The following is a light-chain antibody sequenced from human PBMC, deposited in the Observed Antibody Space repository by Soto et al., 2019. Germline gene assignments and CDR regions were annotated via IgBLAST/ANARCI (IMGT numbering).Light chain of an antibody. J-gene: IGKJ3*01. CDR1: QGLLHRNGYNY. CDR3: QQYYSTPFT. CDR2: WAS. V-gene: IGKV4-1*01. Sequence: DIVLPQSPLSLSVTPGESASISCRSTQGLLHRNGYNYLAWYQQKPGQPPKLLIYWASTRESGVPDRFSGSGSGIDFTLTISSLQAEDVAVYYCQQYYSTPFTFGPGTKVDIK.